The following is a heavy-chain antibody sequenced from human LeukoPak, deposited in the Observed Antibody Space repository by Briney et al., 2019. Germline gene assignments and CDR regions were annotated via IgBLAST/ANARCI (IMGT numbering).Heavy chain of an antibody. Sequence: SETLSLTCTVSGGSISSYYWGYVRQPPGKGLEWIGCIYFSGSTNYNPSLKRRVIISIDTSKNQFSLKLSSMTAADTAVYYCARVGPYYGSGSFDLWGQGTLVTVSS. CDR2: IYFSGST. V-gene: IGHV4-59*01. D-gene: IGHD3-10*01. CDR1: GGSISSYY. CDR3: ARVGPYYGSGSFDL. J-gene: IGHJ5*02.